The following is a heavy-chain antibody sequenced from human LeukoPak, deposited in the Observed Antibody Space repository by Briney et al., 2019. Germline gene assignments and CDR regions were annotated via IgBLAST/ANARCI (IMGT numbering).Heavy chain of an antibody. CDR3: ARVRRGGVMVTFDY. V-gene: IGHV3-74*01. CDR2: INNDESSI. Sequence: QPGGSLRLSCAASGFTFSSYWMHWVRQAPGKGLVWVSRINNDESSISYADSVKGRFTISRDNAKNMLYLQMNSLRAEDTAVYYCARVRRGGVMVTFDYWGQGTLVTVSS. D-gene: IGHD5-18*01. J-gene: IGHJ4*02. CDR1: GFTFSSYW.